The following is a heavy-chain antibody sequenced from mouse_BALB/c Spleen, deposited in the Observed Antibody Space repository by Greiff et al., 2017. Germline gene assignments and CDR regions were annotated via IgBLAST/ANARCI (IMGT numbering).Heavy chain of an antibody. CDR2: ISSGGST. D-gene: IGHD1-1*01. CDR3: ARGGPYYGSSFPMDY. Sequence: DVMLVESGGGLVKPGGSLKLSCAASGFTFSSYAMSWVRQTPEKRLEWVASISSGGSTYYPDSVKGRFTISRDNARNILYLQMSSLRSEDTAMYYCARGGPYYGSSFPMDYWGQGTSVTVSS. CDR1: GFTFSSYA. V-gene: IGHV5-6-5*01. J-gene: IGHJ4*01.